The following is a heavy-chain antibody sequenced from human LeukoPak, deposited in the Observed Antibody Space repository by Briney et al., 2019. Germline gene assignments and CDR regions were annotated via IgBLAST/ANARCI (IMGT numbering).Heavy chain of an antibody. J-gene: IGHJ4*02. CDR2: LYSGGTT. CDR3: VRQTGASTNFDN. CDR1: GFTVSNSY. Sequence: GGSLRLSCAASGFTVSNSYISWVRQAPGRGLDWVSALYSGGTTYYAGSVKGRFTISRDNSKNMIYLLMNSLRDDDTAMYHCVRQTGASTNFDNWGQGTLVTISS. D-gene: IGHD2-2*01. V-gene: IGHV3-53*01.